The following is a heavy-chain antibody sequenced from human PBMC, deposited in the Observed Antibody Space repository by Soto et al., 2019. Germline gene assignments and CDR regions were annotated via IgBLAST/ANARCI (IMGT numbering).Heavy chain of an antibody. Sequence: SETLSLTCTVSGDSISSSNYYWGWIRQPPGKGLEWIANIYYSGTTYCNPSLKSRVAISVDTSKNQFSLKLSSVTAADTAIYYCARSNSGYYKWFDPWGQGTLVTVSS. CDR3: ARSNSGYYKWFDP. J-gene: IGHJ5*02. CDR1: GDSISSSNYY. V-gene: IGHV4-39*01. CDR2: IYYSGTT. D-gene: IGHD3-22*01.